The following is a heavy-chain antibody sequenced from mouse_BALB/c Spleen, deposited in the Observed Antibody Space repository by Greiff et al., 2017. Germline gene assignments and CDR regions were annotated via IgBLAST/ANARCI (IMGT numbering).Heavy chain of an antibody. CDR1: GYTFTSYW. CDR3: AREVLPPFAY. Sequence: QVHVKQPGAELVKPGASVKMSCKASGYTFTSYWMHWVKQRPGQGLEWIGTIDPSDSYTSYNQKFKGKATLTVDTSSSTAYMHFSSLTSEDSAVYVCAREVLPPFAYWGQGTLVTVSA. V-gene: IGHV1S127*01. CDR2: IDPSDSYT. D-gene: IGHD2-10*01. J-gene: IGHJ3*01.